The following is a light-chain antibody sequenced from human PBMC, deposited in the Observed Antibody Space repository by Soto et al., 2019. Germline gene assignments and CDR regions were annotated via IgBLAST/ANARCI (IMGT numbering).Light chain of an antibody. CDR3: VLYMGSGIYV. CDR1: SGSVSTRHY. V-gene: IGLV8-61*01. CDR2: TTT. J-gene: IGLJ1*01. Sequence: QTVVTQDPSVSVSPGGTVTLTCALNSGSVSTRHYPTWYQQDPGQTPRTLIYTTTTRPSGLPDRFSGSILGEKAALTITGPQAEDESDYYCVLYMGSGIYVFGAGTKVTVL.